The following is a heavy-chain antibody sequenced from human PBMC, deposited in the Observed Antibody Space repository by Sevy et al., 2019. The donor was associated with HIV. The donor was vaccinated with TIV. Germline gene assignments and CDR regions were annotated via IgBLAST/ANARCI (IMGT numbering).Heavy chain of an antibody. V-gene: IGHV3-53*01. CDR1: GFTVSSNY. CDR3: ASAPGVVRGVVITALDY. J-gene: IGHJ4*02. Sequence: GGSLRLSCAASGFTVSSNYMNWVRQAPGKGLEWVSVIYSSGNTFYADSVKGRFTISRDNSKNTLYLQMNSLKAEDTAMYDCASAPGVVRGVVITALDYWGQGTLVTVSS. CDR2: IYSSGNT. D-gene: IGHD3-10*01.